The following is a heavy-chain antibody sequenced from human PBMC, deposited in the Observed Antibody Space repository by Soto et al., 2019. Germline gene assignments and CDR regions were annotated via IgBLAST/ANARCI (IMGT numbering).Heavy chain of an antibody. D-gene: IGHD6-6*01. Sequence: GGSLRLSCSAAGFTFSSYAMHWVRQAPGKRLEYVSAISSNGGSTYYADSVKGRFTISRDNSKNTLYLQMSSLRAEDTAVYYCVKDKDSSSSTGFDYWGQGTLVTVSS. J-gene: IGHJ4*02. CDR2: ISSNGGST. CDR1: GFTFSSYA. V-gene: IGHV3-64D*06. CDR3: VKDKDSSSSTGFDY.